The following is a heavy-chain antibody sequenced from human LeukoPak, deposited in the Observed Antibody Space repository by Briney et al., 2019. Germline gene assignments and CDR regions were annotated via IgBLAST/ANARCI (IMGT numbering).Heavy chain of an antibody. CDR3: SRGQEVDDGVLES. D-gene: IGHD3-3*01. CDR2: IRGNGGGT. Sequence: GGSLRLSCAGSGFTFGHYDMSWVRQAPGQGLEWVSTIRGNGGGTHYAESLRGRFTLSRDNSKSTVYLQMNSLRAEDTAIYYCSRGQEVDDGVLESWGRGTLVTVSS. V-gene: IGHV3-23*01. J-gene: IGHJ4*02. CDR1: GFTFGHYD.